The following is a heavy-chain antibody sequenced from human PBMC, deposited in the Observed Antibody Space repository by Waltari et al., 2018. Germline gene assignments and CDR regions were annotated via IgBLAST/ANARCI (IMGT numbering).Heavy chain of an antibody. CDR1: GFTFSNSW. V-gene: IGHV3-7*04. Sequence: EVQLVESGGGLVQPGGAVRLFCSGSGFTFSNSWMSWVRQAPGKGLEWVASIKQDGGEKYYVDSMKGRFTISRDNDNNSLFLQMDSLRVEDTAVYYCARGVTTVECWGQGALVTVSS. CDR3: ARGVTTVEC. J-gene: IGHJ4*02. D-gene: IGHD2-21*02. CDR2: IKQDGGEK.